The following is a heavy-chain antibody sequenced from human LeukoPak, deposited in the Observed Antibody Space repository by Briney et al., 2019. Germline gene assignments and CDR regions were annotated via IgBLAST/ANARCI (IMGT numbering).Heavy chain of an antibody. V-gene: IGHV3-74*01. CDR3: AKGVIDFDY. J-gene: IGHJ4*02. Sequence: GGSLRLSCAASGFTFGSSYMHWVRQVPGKGLVWVSRSDGSNTNYADSVKGWFTISRDNAQNTLYLQMNSLRAEDTAVYYCAKGVIDFDYWGQGTLVTVSS. CDR2: SDGSNT. CDR1: GFTFGSSY. D-gene: IGHD5/OR15-5a*01.